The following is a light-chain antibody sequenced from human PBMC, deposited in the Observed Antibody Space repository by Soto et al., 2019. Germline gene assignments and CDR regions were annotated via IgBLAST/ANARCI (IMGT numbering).Light chain of an antibody. CDR2: DAS. CDR3: QQYDNLPLT. J-gene: IGKJ3*01. V-gene: IGKV1-33*01. CDR1: QDITNY. Sequence: DIQMTQSPSSLSASVGDRVTITCQASQDITNYLNWYQQKAGIAPKVLISDASNLETGVPPRFSGSGSGTEFTLTISGLQPDDFATYYCQQYDNLPLTVGPGTQVEIK.